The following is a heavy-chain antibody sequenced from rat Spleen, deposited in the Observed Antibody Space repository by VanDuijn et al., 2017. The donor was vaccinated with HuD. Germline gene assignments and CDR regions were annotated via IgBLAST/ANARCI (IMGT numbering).Heavy chain of an antibody. V-gene: IGHV2S12*01. Sequence: QVQLKESGPGLVQSSQTLSLTCTVSGFSLSSHGVSWVRQPPGKGLEWIGTISSGGNTYYNSALKSRLSISRDTSKSQVFLKMNSLQTEDTAIYFCTRFDISNYYFDYWGQGVMVTVSS. J-gene: IGHJ2*01. CDR1: GFSLSSHG. CDR3: TRFDISNYYFDY. D-gene: IGHD4-6*01. CDR2: ISSGGNT.